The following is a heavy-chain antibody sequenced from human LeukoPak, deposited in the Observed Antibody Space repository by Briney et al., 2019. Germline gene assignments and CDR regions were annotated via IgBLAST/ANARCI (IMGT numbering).Heavy chain of an antibody. CDR1: GFTFSSYS. CDR3: ARVPSDY. Sequence: GGSLRLSGAASGFTFSSYSMNWVRQAPGKGLEWVSSISSSSSYIYYADSMKGRFTISRDNAKNSLYLQMNSLRAEDTAVYYCARVPSDYWGQGTLVAVSS. V-gene: IGHV3-21*01. CDR2: ISSSSSYI. J-gene: IGHJ4*02.